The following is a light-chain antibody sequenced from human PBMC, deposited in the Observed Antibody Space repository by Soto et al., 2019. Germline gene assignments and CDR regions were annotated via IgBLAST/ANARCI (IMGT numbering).Light chain of an antibody. J-gene: IGKJ4*01. Sequence: DIQMTQSPSTLSASVGDRVTSTCRASQSMSTWLAWYQQKPGKAPKLLIYKASSLEGGVPSRFSGSGSGTEFNITISSLQPDDFATYYCQQYNTYPLTFGGGTTVDIK. CDR3: QQYNTYPLT. CDR1: QSMSTW. CDR2: KAS. V-gene: IGKV1-5*03.